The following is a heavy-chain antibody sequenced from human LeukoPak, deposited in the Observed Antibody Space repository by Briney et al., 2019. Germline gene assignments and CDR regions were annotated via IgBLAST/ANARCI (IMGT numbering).Heavy chain of an antibody. D-gene: IGHD2-15*01. CDR1: GFTFSSYG. CDR3: AKAVGVVAPFDY. V-gene: IGHV3-30*18. Sequence: GGSLRLSCAASGFTFSSYGMHWVRQAPGKGLEWVAVISYDGSNKYYADSVKGRFTISRDNSKNTLYLQMNSLRAEDTAVYYCAKAVGVVAPFDYWGQGTLVTVSS. CDR2: ISYDGSNK. J-gene: IGHJ4*02.